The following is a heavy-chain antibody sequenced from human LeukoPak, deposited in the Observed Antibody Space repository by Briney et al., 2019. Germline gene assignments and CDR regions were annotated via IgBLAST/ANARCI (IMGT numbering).Heavy chain of an antibody. CDR3: ARDLDYYDSSGYYGY. CDR2: ISSSSSYI. Sequence: GGSLRLSCAASGFTFSSYSMNWVRQAPGKGLDWVASISSSSSYIYYADSVKGRFTISRDNAKNSLYLQMNSLRAEDTAVYYCARDLDYYDSSGYYGYWGQGTLVTVSS. D-gene: IGHD3-22*01. V-gene: IGHV3-21*01. J-gene: IGHJ4*02. CDR1: GFTFSSYS.